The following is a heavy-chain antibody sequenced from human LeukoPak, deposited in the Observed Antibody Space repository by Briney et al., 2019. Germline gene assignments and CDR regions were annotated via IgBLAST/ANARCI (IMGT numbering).Heavy chain of an antibody. D-gene: IGHD3-22*01. CDR3: ARYSGYYLSYFDY. CDR1: DGSFSGYY. Sequence: PSETLSLTCAVYDGSFSGYYWSWTRQPTGKGLEWIGEINHSGSTNYNPSLKSRVTISVDTSKNQFSLKLSSVTAADTAVYYCARYSGYYLSYFDYWGQGTLVTVSS. V-gene: IGHV4-34*01. CDR2: INHSGST. J-gene: IGHJ4*02.